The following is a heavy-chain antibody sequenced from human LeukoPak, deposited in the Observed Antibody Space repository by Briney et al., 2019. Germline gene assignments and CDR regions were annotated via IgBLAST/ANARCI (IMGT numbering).Heavy chain of an antibody. Sequence: GGSLRLSCAASGFTFSSHSMNWVRQAPGKGLEWVSSISSSSSYIYYADSVKGRFTISRDNAKNSLYLQMNSLRAEDTAVYYCAREGYSYGRLFDYWGQGTLVTVSS. CDR2: ISSSSSYI. CDR1: GFTFSSHS. V-gene: IGHV3-21*01. J-gene: IGHJ4*02. D-gene: IGHD5-18*01. CDR3: AREGYSYGRLFDY.